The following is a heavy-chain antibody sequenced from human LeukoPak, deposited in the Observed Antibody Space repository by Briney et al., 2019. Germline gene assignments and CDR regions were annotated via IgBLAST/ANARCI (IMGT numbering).Heavy chain of an antibody. V-gene: IGHV4-34*01. CDR1: GGSFSGYY. Sequence: PSETLSLACAVYGGSFSGYYWSWIRQPPGKGLEWIGEINHSGSTNYNPSLKSRVTISVDTSKNQFSLKLSSVTAADTAVYYCARRLSYYYYYYMDVWGKGTTVTVSS. CDR3: ARRLSYYYYYYMDV. D-gene: IGHD2/OR15-2a*01. J-gene: IGHJ6*03. CDR2: INHSGST.